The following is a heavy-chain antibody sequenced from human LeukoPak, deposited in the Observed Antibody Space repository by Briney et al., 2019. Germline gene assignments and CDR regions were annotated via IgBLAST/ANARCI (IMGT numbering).Heavy chain of an antibody. CDR2: ISGSGGST. V-gene: IGHV3-23*01. CDR1: GFTFSSYG. CDR3: AKPLRYFDWLIDY. J-gene: IGHJ4*02. D-gene: IGHD3-9*01. Sequence: GGSLRLSCAASGFTFSSYGMSWVRQAPGKGLEWVSAISGSGGSTYYADSVKGRFTISRDNSKNTLYLQMNSLRAEDTAVYYCAKPLRYFDWLIDYWGQGTLVTVSS.